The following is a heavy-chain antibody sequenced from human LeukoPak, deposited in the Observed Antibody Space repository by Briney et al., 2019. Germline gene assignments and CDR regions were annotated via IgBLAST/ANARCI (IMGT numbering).Heavy chain of an antibody. D-gene: IGHD6-19*01. Sequence: ASVKVSCKASGYTFTSYYMHWERQAPGQGLEWMGIINPSGGSTSYAQKFQGRVTMTRDTSTSTVYMELSSLRSEDTAVYYCARDDIAVAGHDYWGQGTLVTVSS. CDR1: GYTFTSYY. V-gene: IGHV1-46*01. CDR3: ARDDIAVAGHDY. CDR2: INPSGGST. J-gene: IGHJ4*02.